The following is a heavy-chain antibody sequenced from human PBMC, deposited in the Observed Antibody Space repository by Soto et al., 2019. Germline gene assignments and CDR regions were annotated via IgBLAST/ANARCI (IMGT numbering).Heavy chain of an antibody. CDR3: AKAEYYDESSGYYFDY. CDR1: GCTFRSYG. CDR2: ISYYGSNK. D-gene: IGHD3-22*01. V-gene: IGHV3-30*18. Sequence: ESGGGVVQPGRSLRLSCAASGCTFRSYGMHWVRQAPGKGLEWVAVISYYGSNKYYADSVKGRFTISRENSKNTLYLQMKSLRAEDTDVYYCAKAEYYDESSGYYFDYWGQGTLVTVSS. J-gene: IGHJ4*02.